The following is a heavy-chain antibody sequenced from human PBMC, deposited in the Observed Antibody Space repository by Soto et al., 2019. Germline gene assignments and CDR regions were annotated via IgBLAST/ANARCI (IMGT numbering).Heavy chain of an antibody. V-gene: IGHV1-69*01. CDR1: GGIFSTYA. CDR2: IIPIFGTP. Sequence: QVQLVQSGAEVKKPGSSVKVSCKASGGIFSTYAISWLRRAPGQGLEWMGGIIPIFGTPNYAQRFQGRVTITSDESTRTAEPEPSRLTSENTAVYYCERARYDYGSGTYYKLIDFWGQVTMVTVAS. J-gene: IGHJ4*02. D-gene: IGHD3-10*01. CDR3: ERARYDYGSGTYYKLIDF.